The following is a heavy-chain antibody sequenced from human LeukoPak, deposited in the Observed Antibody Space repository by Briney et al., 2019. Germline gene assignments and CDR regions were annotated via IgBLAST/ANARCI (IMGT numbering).Heavy chain of an antibody. J-gene: IGHJ4*02. V-gene: IGHV3-66*01. CDR3: ARNRGNDYAPN. CDR2: IYSGGST. CDR1: GFTVSSNY. D-gene: IGHD4-17*01. Sequence: GGSLRLSCAASGFTVSSNYMSWVRQAPGKGLEWVSVIYSGGSTYYTDSVKGRFTTSRDNSKNTLYLQMNSLRAEDTAVYYCARNRGNDYAPNWGRGTLVTVSS.